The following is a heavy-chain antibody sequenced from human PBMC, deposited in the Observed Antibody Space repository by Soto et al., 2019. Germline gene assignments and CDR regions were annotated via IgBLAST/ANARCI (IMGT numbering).Heavy chain of an antibody. Sequence: GGSLRLSCAASGFTFSSYAMSWVRQAPGKGLDWVSTISGSGGSTYYADSVKGRFTISRDNSKNTLYLQMNSLRAEDTAVYYWAKGLKGSSWNTYGDWGQGTLVTAPQ. CDR3: AKGLKGSSWNTYGD. V-gene: IGHV3-23*01. CDR2: ISGSGGST. D-gene: IGHD6-13*01. CDR1: GFTFSSYA. J-gene: IGHJ4*02.